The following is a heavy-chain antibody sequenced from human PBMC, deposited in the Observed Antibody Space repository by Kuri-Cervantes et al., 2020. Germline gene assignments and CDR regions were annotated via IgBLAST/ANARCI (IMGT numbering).Heavy chain of an antibody. V-gene: IGHV4-61*01. CDR3: ARGPNSSSWGWAFDI. CDR1: GGSVSSGTYY. D-gene: IGHD6-13*01. J-gene: IGHJ3*02. Sequence: GSLRLSCTVSGGSVSSGTYYWSWIRQPPGKGLEWIGYIYYSGSTNYNPSLKSRVTISVDTSKNQFSLKLSSVTAADTAVYYCARGPNSSSWGWAFDIWGQGTMVTVSS. CDR2: IYYSGST.